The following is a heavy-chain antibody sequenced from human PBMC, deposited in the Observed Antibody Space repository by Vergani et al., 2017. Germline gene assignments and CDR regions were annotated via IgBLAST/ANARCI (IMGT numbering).Heavy chain of an antibody. D-gene: IGHD4-23*01. V-gene: IGHV4-30-4*01. J-gene: IGHJ2*01. CDR1: GGSISSGDYY. CDR3: ARVATTVVRYFDL. CDR2: IYYSGST. Sequence: QVQLQESGPGLVKPSQTLSLTCTVSGGSISSGDYYWSWIRQPPGKGLEWIGYIYYSGSTYYNPSLKSRVTISVDTSKNQFSLKLSAVTAADTAVYYCARVATTVVRYFDLWGRGTLVTVSS.